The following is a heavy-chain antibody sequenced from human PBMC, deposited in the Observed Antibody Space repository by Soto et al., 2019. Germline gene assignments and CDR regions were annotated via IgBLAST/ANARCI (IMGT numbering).Heavy chain of an antibody. CDR2: INPNSGGT. CDR1: GYTFTGYY. D-gene: IGHD4-4*01. CDR3: ARESTVTTGGYYYYGMDV. J-gene: IGHJ6*02. Sequence: QVQLVQSGAEVKKPGASVKVSCKASGYTFTGYYMHWVRQAPGQGLEWMGWINPNSGGTNYAQKFQGRVTMTRDTSISTAYMELSRLRSDDTAVYYCARESTVTTGGYYYYGMDVWSQGTTVTVSS. V-gene: IGHV1-2*02.